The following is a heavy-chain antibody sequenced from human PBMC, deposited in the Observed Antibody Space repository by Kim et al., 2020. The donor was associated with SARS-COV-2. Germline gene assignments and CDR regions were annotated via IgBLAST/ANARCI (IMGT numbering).Heavy chain of an antibody. Sequence: SRVTISVDTSKNQFSLKLSSVTAADTAVYYCARWGELGYCSGGSCSSFDYWGQGTLVTVSS. CDR3: ARWGELGYCSGGSCSSFDY. V-gene: IGHV4-31*02. J-gene: IGHJ4*02. D-gene: IGHD2-15*01.